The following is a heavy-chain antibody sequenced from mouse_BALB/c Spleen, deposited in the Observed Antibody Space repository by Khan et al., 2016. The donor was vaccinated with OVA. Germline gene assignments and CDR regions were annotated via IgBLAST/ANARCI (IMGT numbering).Heavy chain of an antibody. V-gene: IGHV3-8*02. Sequence: VQLQQSGPSLVKPSQTLSLSCSVTSDSITSGFWNWIRKFPGNKFEYLGYITYSGNIYYNPSLKSRISITRDTSKSQYYLQLNSVTTEDTATYYCARSYGSWAMDYWGQGTSVTVSS. CDR2: ITYSGNI. J-gene: IGHJ4*01. CDR1: SDSITSGF. D-gene: IGHD1-1*01. CDR3: ARSYGSWAMDY.